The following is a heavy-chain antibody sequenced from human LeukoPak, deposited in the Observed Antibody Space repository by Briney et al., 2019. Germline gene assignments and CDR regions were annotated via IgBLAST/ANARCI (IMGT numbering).Heavy chain of an antibody. V-gene: IGHV4-59*01. J-gene: IGHJ6*02. D-gene: IGHD4-17*01. Sequence: ASETLSLTCTVSGGSISYYYWSWIRQSPGKGLEWIGYIYYSGTTNYNPSLKSRVTISVDTSKNQSSLQLRSVTAADTAVYYCAREDPQTTVPEGMDVWGQGTTVTVSS. CDR2: IYYSGTT. CDR1: GGSISYYY. CDR3: AREDPQTTVPEGMDV.